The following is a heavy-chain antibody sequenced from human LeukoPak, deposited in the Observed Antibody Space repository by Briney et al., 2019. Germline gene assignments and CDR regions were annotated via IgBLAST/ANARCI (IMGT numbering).Heavy chain of an antibody. CDR3: ARAHSIASYYYGVDV. Sequence: SETLSLTCTVSGGSIRSGGYYWSWIRQHPGKGLEWIGNIYYSGSTSYNPSLKSRVTVSVDTSENQFSLKLSSVTAADTAVYYCARAHSIASYYYGVDVWGQGTTVTVSS. V-gene: IGHV4-31*03. CDR1: GGSIRSGGYY. J-gene: IGHJ6*02. CDR2: IYYSGST. D-gene: IGHD2/OR15-2a*01.